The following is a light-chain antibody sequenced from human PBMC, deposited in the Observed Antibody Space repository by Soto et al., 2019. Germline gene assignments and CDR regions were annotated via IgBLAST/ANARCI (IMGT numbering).Light chain of an antibody. CDR3: SSYAGTNTI. CDR2: EVS. J-gene: IGLJ2*01. V-gene: IGLV2-8*01. CDR1: SSDVGGYNY. Sequence: QSVLTQPPSASGSPGQSVTISCTGTSSDVGGYNYVSWYQHHPGKGPKLMIYEVSKRPSGVPDRFSGSKSGNTASLTVSGLQDEDEADYYCSSYAGTNTIFGGGTKLTVL.